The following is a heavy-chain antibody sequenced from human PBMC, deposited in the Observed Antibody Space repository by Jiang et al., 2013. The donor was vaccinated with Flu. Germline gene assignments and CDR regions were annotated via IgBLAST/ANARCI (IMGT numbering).Heavy chain of an antibody. J-gene: IGHJ2*01. Sequence: VQLLESGGGLVQPGGSLRLSCAASGFTVSSNYMSWVRQAPGKGLEWVSVIYSGGSTYYADSVKGRFTISRDNSKNTLYLQMNSLRAEDTAVYYCARDTYYYDSSGYYDWYFDLWGRGTWSLSPQ. D-gene: IGHD3-22*01. CDR3: ARDTYYYDSSGYYDWYFDL. CDR2: IYSGGST. CDR1: GFTVSSNY. V-gene: IGHV3-66*01.